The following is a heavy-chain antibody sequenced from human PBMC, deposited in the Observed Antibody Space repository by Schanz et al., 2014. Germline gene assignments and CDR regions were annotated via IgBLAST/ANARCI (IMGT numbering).Heavy chain of an antibody. D-gene: IGHD6-19*01. CDR2: ISSASSTI. CDR1: GFAVDNYY. J-gene: IGHJ4*02. CDR3: AASSGWHPSTDY. Sequence: EVQLVASGGGLVQPGGSLRLSCAASGFAVDNYYMSCVRQAPGRGLEWVSYISSASSTINYADSVKGRFTISRDNAKNSLYLQMNSLRVEDTAVYYCAASSGWHPSTDYWGQGTLVTVSS. V-gene: IGHV3-48*01.